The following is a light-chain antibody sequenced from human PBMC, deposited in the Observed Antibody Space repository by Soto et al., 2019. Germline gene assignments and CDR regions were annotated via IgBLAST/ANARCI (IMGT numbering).Light chain of an antibody. CDR2: HAS. J-gene: IGKJ1*01. CDR3: QQYNSYS. Sequence: DIQMTQSPSTLSASVGDTVTITCRASESIDNWLAWYQQKPGTAPKVLIYHASNMQSGVPSRFSGSGSGTEFTLTISSLQPDDSATYYCQQYNSYSFGQGTKVDIK. CDR1: ESIDNW. V-gene: IGKV1-5*01.